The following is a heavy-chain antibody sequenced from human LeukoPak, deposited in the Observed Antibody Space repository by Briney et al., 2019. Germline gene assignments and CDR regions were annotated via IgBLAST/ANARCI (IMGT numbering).Heavy chain of an antibody. J-gene: IGHJ4*02. D-gene: IGHD5-18*01. V-gene: IGHV1-24*01. Sequence: ASVKVSCKVSGYTLTELSMHWVRQAPGKGLEWMGGFDPEDGETIYAQKFQGRVTMTEDTSTDTAYMELSSLRSEDTALYYCARDDTAMVPSLNPFFDYWGQGTLVTVSS. CDR1: GYTLTELS. CDR3: ARDDTAMVPSLNPFFDY. CDR2: FDPEDGET.